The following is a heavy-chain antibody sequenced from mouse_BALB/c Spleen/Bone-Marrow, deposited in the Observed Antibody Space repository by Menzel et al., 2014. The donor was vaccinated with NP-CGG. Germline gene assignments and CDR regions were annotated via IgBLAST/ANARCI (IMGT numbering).Heavy chain of an antibody. CDR3: ARAYYGNYGWYFDV. CDR1: GFSLSTSGMG. CDR2: IWGDDVK. Sequence: QVTLNECGPGILQPSQTLSLTCSFTGFSLSTSGMGVGWIRQPSGKGLEWLAHIWGDDVKRYNPALKSRLTISKETSSSQVFLKIASVDTADTATYYCARAYYGNYGWYFDVWGAGTTVTVSS. D-gene: IGHD2-1*01. J-gene: IGHJ1*01. V-gene: IGHV8-8*01.